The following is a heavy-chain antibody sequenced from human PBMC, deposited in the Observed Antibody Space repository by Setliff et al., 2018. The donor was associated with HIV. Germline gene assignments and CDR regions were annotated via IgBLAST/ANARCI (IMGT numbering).Heavy chain of an antibody. Sequence: PSETLSLTCTVYGASISNSNSYWGWIRQPPGKRLEWLGSIYYGGSTSYNPSLSSRLTISVDTSKNQFSLNLSSVTAADAAVYYCARESDRQWLVPGAFDIWGQGTMVTVSS. J-gene: IGHJ3*02. CDR1: GASISNSNSY. D-gene: IGHD6-19*01. CDR3: ARESDRQWLVPGAFDI. V-gene: IGHV4-39*02. CDR2: IYYGGST.